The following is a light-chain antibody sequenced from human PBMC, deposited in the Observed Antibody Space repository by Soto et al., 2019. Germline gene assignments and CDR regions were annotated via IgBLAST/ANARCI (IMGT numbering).Light chain of an antibody. V-gene: IGLV2-11*01. CDR1: NSDVGAYTF. Sequence: QSALTQPRSVSGSPGQSVTISCTGTNSDVGAYTFVSWYQQLPGKAPKLIISAVSYRPSGVPDRFSGSKSGNTASLTISGLQAEDEADYYCISYTSGSTLYVFGTGTKLTVL. CDR3: ISYTSGSTLYV. CDR2: AVS. J-gene: IGLJ1*01.